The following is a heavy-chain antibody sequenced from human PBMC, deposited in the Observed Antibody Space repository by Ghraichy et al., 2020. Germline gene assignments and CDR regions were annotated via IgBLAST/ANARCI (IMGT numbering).Heavy chain of an antibody. Sequence: GESLNISCAASGFTFSSYSMHWVRQAPGKGLEWVAVISYDGSNKYYADSVKGRFTISRDNSKNTLYLQMNSLRAEDTAVYYCARDRDAFVLWGQGTMVTVSS. J-gene: IGHJ3*01. CDR3: ARDRDAFVL. V-gene: IGHV3-30-3*01. CDR1: GFTFSSYS. CDR2: ISYDGSNK.